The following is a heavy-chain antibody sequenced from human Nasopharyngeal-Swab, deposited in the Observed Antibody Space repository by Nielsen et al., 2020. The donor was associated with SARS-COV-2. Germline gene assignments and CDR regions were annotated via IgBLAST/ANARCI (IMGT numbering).Heavy chain of an antibody. Sequence: GGSLRLSCAASGFTFSSYSMNWVRQAPGKGLEWVSYISSSSSSTIYYADSVKGRFTISRDNAKNSLYLQMNSLRDEDTAVYYCARGETAMAKYYYYGMDVWGQGTTVTVSS. J-gene: IGHJ6*02. V-gene: IGHV3-48*02. CDR1: GFTFSSYS. CDR3: ARGETAMAKYYYYGMDV. CDR2: ISSSSSSTI. D-gene: IGHD5-18*01.